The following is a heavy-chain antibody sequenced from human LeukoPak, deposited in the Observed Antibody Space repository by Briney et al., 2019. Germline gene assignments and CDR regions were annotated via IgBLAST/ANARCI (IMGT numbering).Heavy chain of an antibody. CDR2: INHGGST. CDR3: ARSIIPAAPYSDY. Sequence: PSETLSLTCAVYGESFSGYYWSWIRQPPGKGLEWIGEINHGGSTNYNPSLKSRVTISVDTSKKQFSLKLSSVTAADTAVYYCARSIIPAAPYSDYWGQGTLVTVSS. V-gene: IGHV4-34*01. CDR1: GESFSGYY. D-gene: IGHD2-2*01. J-gene: IGHJ4*02.